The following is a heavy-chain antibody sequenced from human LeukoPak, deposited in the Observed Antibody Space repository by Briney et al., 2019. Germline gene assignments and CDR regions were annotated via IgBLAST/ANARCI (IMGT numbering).Heavy chain of an antibody. V-gene: IGHV4-34*01. J-gene: IGHJ4*02. Sequence: SETLSLTCAVYGGSFSGYYWSWIRQPPGKGLEWIGEINHSGSTNYNPSLKSRVTISVDTSKNQFSLKLSSVTAADTAVYYCARVSGYSYGSFDYWGQGTLVIVSS. CDR1: GGSFSGYY. CDR2: INHSGST. D-gene: IGHD5-18*01. CDR3: ARVSGYSYGSFDY.